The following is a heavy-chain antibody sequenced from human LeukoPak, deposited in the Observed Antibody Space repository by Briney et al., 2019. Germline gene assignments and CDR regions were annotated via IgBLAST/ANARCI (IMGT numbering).Heavy chain of an antibody. CDR2: ISYDGSNK. Sequence: GGSLRLSCSVSGFIFSNHAMHWVRQAPGKGLEWVAVISYDGSNKYYADSVKGRFTISRDNSKNTLYLQMNSLRAEDTAVYYCARDPTTYYYDSSGYLDYWGQGTLVTVSS. V-gene: IGHV3-30-3*01. CDR1: GFIFSNHA. J-gene: IGHJ4*02. CDR3: ARDPTTYYYDSSGYLDY. D-gene: IGHD3-22*01.